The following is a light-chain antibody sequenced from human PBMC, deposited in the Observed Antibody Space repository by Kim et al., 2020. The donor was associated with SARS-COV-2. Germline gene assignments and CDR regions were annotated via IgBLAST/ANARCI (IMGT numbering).Light chain of an antibody. J-gene: IGKJ2*01. V-gene: IGKV1-9*01. CDR1: EGISSY. Sequence: ASVGDRVTIPCRASEGISSYLAWYQQKPGKAPKLLIYAASALQTGVPSRFSGSGSGTEFTLTISSLQPEDLATYYCQQLNRYPPYSFGQGTKLEI. CDR2: AAS. CDR3: QQLNRYPPYS.